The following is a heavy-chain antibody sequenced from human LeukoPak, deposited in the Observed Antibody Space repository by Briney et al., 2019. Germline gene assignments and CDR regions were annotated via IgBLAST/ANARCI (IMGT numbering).Heavy chain of an antibody. D-gene: IGHD1-26*01. V-gene: IGHV3-21*01. J-gene: IGHJ4*02. CDR1: GFTFSSYS. Sequence: GGSLRLSCAASGFTFSSYSMNWVRQAQGKGLEWVSSISSSSSYIYYADSVKGRFTISRDNAKNSLYLQMNSLRAEDTAVYYCARGSGSPTYYFDYWGQGTLVTVSS. CDR2: ISSSSSYI. CDR3: ARGSGSPTYYFDY.